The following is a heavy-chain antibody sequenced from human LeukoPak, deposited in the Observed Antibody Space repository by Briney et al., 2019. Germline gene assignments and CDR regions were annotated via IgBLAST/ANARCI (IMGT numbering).Heavy chain of an antibody. Sequence: PGGSLRLSCAASGFTFSSYWMHWVRHAPGKGLVWVSRINTDGSSTSYADSVKGRFTISRDNAKNTLYLQMNSLRAEDTAVYYCARGRVGWSMVRGADIDYWGQGTLVTVSS. D-gene: IGHD3-10*01. V-gene: IGHV3-74*01. J-gene: IGHJ4*02. CDR2: INTDGSST. CDR3: ARGRVGWSMVRGADIDY. CDR1: GFTFSSYW.